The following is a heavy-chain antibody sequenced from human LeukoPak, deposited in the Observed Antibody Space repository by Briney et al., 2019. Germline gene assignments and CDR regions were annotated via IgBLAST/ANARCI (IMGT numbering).Heavy chain of an antibody. Sequence: GRSLRLSCAASGFTFTAYLIHWVRQAPGKGLEWVAVMSSDGNEMFYADSVKGRFTISRDNSKNTLYLQMNSLRAEDTAVYYCVRESEYYFDHSASFDYWGQGTLVTVSS. D-gene: IGHD3-22*01. CDR1: GFTFTAYL. CDR2: MSSDGNEM. J-gene: IGHJ4*02. V-gene: IGHV3-30-3*01. CDR3: VRESEYYFDHSASFDY.